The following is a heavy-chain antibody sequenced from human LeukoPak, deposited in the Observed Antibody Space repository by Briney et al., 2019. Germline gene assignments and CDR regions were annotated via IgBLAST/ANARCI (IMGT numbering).Heavy chain of an antibody. D-gene: IGHD4-23*01. J-gene: IGHJ2*01. CDR3: ARQRATVVTYWYFDL. CDR2: IYYSGST. CDR1: GGSISSYY. Sequence: PSETLSLTCTASGGSISSYYWSWIRQPPGKGLEWIGYIYYSGSTNYNPSLKSRVTISVDTSKNQFSLKLSSVTAADTAVYYCARQRATVVTYWYFDLWGRGTLVTVSS. V-gene: IGHV4-59*08.